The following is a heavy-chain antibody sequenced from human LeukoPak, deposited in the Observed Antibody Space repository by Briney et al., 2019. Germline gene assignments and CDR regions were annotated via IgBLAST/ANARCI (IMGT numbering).Heavy chain of an antibody. CDR2: INPNSGGT. CDR3: ARSFRDYVWGSYRYTGGYAFDI. D-gene: IGHD3-16*02. Sequence: GASVRVSCKASGYTFTAYYMHWVRQAPGQGLEWMGWINPNSGGTNYARKFQGRVTMTRDTSISTAYMELSRLRSDDTAVYYCARSFRDYVWGSYRYTGGYAFDIWGQGTMVTVSS. V-gene: IGHV1-2*02. CDR1: GYTFTAYY. J-gene: IGHJ3*02.